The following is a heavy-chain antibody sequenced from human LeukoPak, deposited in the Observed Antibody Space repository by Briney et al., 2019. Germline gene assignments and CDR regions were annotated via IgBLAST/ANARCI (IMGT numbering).Heavy chain of an antibody. J-gene: IGHJ3*02. CDR2: IYYSGST. V-gene: IGHV4-39*07. Sequence: PSETLSLTCTVSGGSISSSSYYWGWIRQPPGKGLEWIGSIYYSGSTYYNPSLKSRVTISVDTSKNQFSLKLSSVTAADTAVYYCARDRGGSGSYYDAFDIWGQGTMVTVSS. CDR1: GGSISSSSYY. D-gene: IGHD3-10*01. CDR3: ARDRGGSGSYYDAFDI.